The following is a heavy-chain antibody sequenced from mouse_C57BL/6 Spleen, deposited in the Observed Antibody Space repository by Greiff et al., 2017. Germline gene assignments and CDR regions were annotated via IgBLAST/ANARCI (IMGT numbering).Heavy chain of an antibody. CDR1: GYTFTDYE. V-gene: IGHV1-15*01. D-gene: IGHD1-1*01. Sequence: QVQLKQSGAELVRPGASVTLSCKASGYTFTDYEMHWVKQTPVHGLEWIGAIDPETGGTAYNQKFKGKAILTADKSSSTAYMELRSLTSEDSAVYYCTREGYYYGSLWYFDVWGTGTTVTVSS. CDR3: TREGYYYGSLWYFDV. J-gene: IGHJ1*03. CDR2: IDPETGGT.